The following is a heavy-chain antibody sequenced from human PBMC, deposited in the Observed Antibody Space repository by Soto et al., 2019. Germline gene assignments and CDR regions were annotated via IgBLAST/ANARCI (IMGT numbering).Heavy chain of an antibody. CDR1: GFSFSSSA. D-gene: IGHD5-18*01. Sequence: PGGSLRLSCAASGFSFSSSAMSWARQAPGKGLEWVSAISESGDNTFYADSVKGRFTISRENSNNALYLQMGTLRAEDTALYFCAKGGYTYGLDPWGQGTLVTVSS. J-gene: IGHJ5*02. CDR2: ISESGDNT. CDR3: AKGGYTYGLDP. V-gene: IGHV3-23*01.